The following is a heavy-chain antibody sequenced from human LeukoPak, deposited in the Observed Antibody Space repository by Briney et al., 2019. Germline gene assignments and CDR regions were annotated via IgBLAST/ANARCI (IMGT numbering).Heavy chain of an antibody. CDR1: GFTFSSYA. CDR2: ISGSGGST. V-gene: IGHV3-23*01. J-gene: IGHJ4*02. D-gene: IGHD3-22*01. CDR3: AKNDLGYDSSGNYFDY. Sequence: GGSLRLSCAASGFTFSSYAMSWVRQAPGKGLEWGSGISGSGGSTYYGDSVRGRFTISRDNSKKTLYMQMNSLRAEDTDVYHCAKNDLGYDSSGNYFDYWGQGTLVTVSS.